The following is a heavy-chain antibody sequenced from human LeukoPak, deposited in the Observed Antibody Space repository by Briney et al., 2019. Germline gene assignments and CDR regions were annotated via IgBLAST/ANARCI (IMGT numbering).Heavy chain of an antibody. Sequence: GGSLRLSCAASGLIFSNWVRQAPGKGLECVANMEYDGSEKHYSDSVKGRFTISRDNAKNSLFLQMNSLRVEDTAVYYCVTSGWSDWGQGTLVTVSS. D-gene: IGHD6-19*01. CDR3: VTSGWSD. V-gene: IGHV3-7*01. CDR2: MEYDGSEK. CDR1: GLIFSN. J-gene: IGHJ4*02.